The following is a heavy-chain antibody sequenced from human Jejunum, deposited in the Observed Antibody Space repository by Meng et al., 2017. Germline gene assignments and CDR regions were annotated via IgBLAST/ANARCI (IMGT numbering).Heavy chain of an antibody. D-gene: IGHD5-18*01. J-gene: IGHJ4*02. Sequence: QVQLKESGPGLVKPSETLSLTCASSGGSICSVYWWTWGRQSPGKGLEWIGEIYHSGSTNYNPSLKSRVTISVDKSKNQFSLKLTSVTAADTAVYYCARGGYYSFDYWGQGTLVTVSS. CDR1: GGSICSVYW. CDR2: IYHSGST. V-gene: IGHV4-4*02. CDR3: ARGGYYSFDY.